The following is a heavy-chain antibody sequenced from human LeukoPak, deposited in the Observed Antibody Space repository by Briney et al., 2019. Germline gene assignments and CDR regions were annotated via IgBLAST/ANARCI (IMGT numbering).Heavy chain of an antibody. J-gene: IGHJ4*02. D-gene: IGHD2-8*02. CDR1: GFPFSSFW. Sequence: PGGSLRLSCAASGFPFSSFWLSWVRQAPGKGLEWVANINPDGSAKYYVDSLRGRFTISRDNTKNSLFLHMNSLRADDTAVYYCARLSWYLDYWGQGTLVTVSS. V-gene: IGHV3-7*05. CDR2: INPDGSAK. CDR3: ARLSWYLDY.